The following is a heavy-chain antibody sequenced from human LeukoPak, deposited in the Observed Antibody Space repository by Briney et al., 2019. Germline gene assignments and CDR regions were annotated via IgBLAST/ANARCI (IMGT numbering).Heavy chain of an antibody. CDR2: MNPNSGNT. V-gene: IGHV1-8*01. CDR3: ARDHLPQTVTNWPLGGYFDF. D-gene: IGHD4-17*01. J-gene: IGHJ4*02. CDR1: GYTFTSYD. Sequence: ASVKVSCKASGYTFTSYDINWVRQATGQGLEWMGWMNPNSGNTGYAQKFQGRVTMTRNTSISTAYMELSSLRSEDTAVYYCARDHLPQTVTNWPLGGYFDFWRQRTLGDVFS.